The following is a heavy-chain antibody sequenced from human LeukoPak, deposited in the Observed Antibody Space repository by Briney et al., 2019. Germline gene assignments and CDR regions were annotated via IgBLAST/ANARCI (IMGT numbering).Heavy chain of an antibody. CDR3: ARDRRGIAAAATSYYYYYYMDV. Sequence: SQTLSLTCTVSGGSISSGSYYWSWIRQPAGKGLEWIGRIYTSGSTNYNPSLKSRVTISVDTSKNQFSLKLSSVTAADTAVYYCARDRRGIAAAATSYYYYYYMDVWGKGATVTVSS. CDR1: GGSISSGSYY. CDR2: IYTSGST. V-gene: IGHV4-61*02. D-gene: IGHD6-13*01. J-gene: IGHJ6*03.